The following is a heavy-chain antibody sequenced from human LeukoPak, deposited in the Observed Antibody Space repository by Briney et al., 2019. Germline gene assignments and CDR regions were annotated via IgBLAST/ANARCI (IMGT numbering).Heavy chain of an antibody. CDR1: GFTFSTYW. CDR2: IKSDGST. J-gene: IGHJ1*01. CDR3: ARAPSEIGGYYPEYFRH. V-gene: IGHV3-74*01. Sequence: HPGGSLRLSCAASGFTFSTYWMHWVRQAPGKGPVWVPRIKSDGSTNYADSVKGRFTISRDNAKNTVSLQMNSLRPEDTGVYYCARAPSEIGGYYPEYFRHWGQGTLVTVSS. D-gene: IGHD3-22*01.